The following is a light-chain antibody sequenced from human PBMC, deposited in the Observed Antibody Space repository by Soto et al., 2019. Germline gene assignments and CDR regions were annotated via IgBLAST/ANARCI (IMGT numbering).Light chain of an antibody. CDR1: QNVGTS. CDR2: GAS. Sequence: EVVLTQSPATLSVSPGEGVSLSCRASQNVGTSLAWYQQKSGQAPRLLIYGASTRAAGVPARFSGSASGTQYTLTISSLQPDDFATYYCQQYNSYSYTFGQGTKLEIK. CDR3: QQYNSYSYT. V-gene: IGKV3-15*01. J-gene: IGKJ2*01.